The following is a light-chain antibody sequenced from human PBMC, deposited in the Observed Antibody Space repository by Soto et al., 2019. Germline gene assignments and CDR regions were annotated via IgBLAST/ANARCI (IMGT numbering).Light chain of an antibody. Sequence: DIVLTQSPGTLSLSPGERATLSCRASQSINSRYLAWYQQKPGQAPRLLIYAASSRATGIPDRFSGSGSGTDFTLTISSLEPEDVAVYYCQQFGSSPGFTFGPGTKVDIK. J-gene: IGKJ3*01. CDR2: AAS. CDR3: QQFGSSPGFT. CDR1: QSINSRY. V-gene: IGKV3-20*01.